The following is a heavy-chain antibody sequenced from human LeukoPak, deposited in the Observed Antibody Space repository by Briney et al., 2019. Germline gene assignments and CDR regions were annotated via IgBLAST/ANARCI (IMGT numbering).Heavy chain of an antibody. CDR2: ISYDGSNK. Sequence: GGSLRLSCAASGFTFSSYAMHWVRQAPGKGLEWVAVISYDGSNKYYADSVKGRFTISRDNSKNTLYLQMNSLRAEDTAVYYCAKDSAPDELEVGATGNDYWGQGTLVTVSS. CDR1: GFTFSSYA. CDR3: AKDSAPDELEVGATGNDY. V-gene: IGHV3-30*04. J-gene: IGHJ4*02. D-gene: IGHD1-26*01.